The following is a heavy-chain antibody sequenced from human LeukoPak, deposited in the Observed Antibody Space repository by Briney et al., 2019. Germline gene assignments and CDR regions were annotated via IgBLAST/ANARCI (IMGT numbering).Heavy chain of an antibody. CDR2: ITGRGEST. V-gene: IGHV3-23*01. D-gene: IGHD2-15*01. J-gene: IGHJ5*02. CDR1: GFTFSNYG. Sequence: PGGSLRLSCAASGFTFSNYGMNWVRQAPGKGLEWVSGITGRGESTYYADSVKGRFTISRDNSKNTLYLQMNSLRAEDTAVYYCARVGGYLSWFDPWGQGTLVTVSS. CDR3: ARVGGYLSWFDP.